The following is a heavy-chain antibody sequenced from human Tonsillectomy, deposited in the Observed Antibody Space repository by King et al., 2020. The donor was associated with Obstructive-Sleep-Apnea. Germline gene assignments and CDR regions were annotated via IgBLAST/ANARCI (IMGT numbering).Heavy chain of an antibody. D-gene: IGHD3-10*01. J-gene: IGHJ6*02. CDR3: ARGLSSGITTSYYSGMDV. CDR1: FYAFRTYG. CDR2: ISANSGNT. V-gene: IGHV1-18*01. Sequence: QLVQSGPELKKPGASVKVSCKTSFYAFRTYGITWVRQAPGQGLEWMGWISANSGNTNYAQSLQGRFSMTTDTSARTAYMELRSLKSDDTAVYYCARGLSSGITTSYYSGMDVWGQGSTVTVSS.